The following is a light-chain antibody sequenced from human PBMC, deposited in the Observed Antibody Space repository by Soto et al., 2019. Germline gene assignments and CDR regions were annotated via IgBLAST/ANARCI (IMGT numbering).Light chain of an antibody. CDR3: QSYDSRLNAGV. CDR2: GNS. CDR1: SSNIGTRYD. J-gene: IGLJ3*02. V-gene: IGLV1-40*01. Sequence: QLVLTQPPSVSGAPGQGVTISCTGSSSNIGTRYDVHWYQQLPGTAPKLLIYGNSNRPSGVPDRFSGSKSGTSASLAITGLQAEDEADYYCQSYDSRLNAGVFGGGTKVTVL.